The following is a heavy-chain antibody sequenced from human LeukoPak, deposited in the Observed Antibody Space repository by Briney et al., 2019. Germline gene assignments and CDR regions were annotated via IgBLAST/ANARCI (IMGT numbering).Heavy chain of an antibody. CDR3: ARGGDYDDLTGYTLSSFDV. V-gene: IGHV4-31*03. J-gene: IGHJ3*01. D-gene: IGHD3-9*01. CDR2: IFNSGDT. CDR1: GGSITTGGFY. Sequence: SETLSLTCTVSGGSITTGGFYRNWIRQHPEKGLEYLGYIFNSGDTYYNPSLGGRLTLSVDTSKNQFSLKLTSVTAADTAVYFCARGGDYDDLTGYTLSSFDVWGHGTRVTVSS.